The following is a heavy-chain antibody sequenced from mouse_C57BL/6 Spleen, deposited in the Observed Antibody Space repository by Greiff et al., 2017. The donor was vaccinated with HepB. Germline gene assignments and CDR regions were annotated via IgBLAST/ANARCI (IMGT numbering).Heavy chain of an antibody. CDR3: ARRPFTTVEAMDY. CDR2: IYPGDGDT. D-gene: IGHD1-1*01. CDR1: GYAFSSSW. Sequence: VKVVESGPELVKPGASVKISCKASGYAFSSSWMNWVKQRPGKGLEWIGRIYPGDGDTNYNGKFKGKATLTADKSSSTAYMQLSSLTSEDSAVYFCARRPFTTVEAMDYWGQGTSVTVSS. J-gene: IGHJ4*01. V-gene: IGHV1-82*01.